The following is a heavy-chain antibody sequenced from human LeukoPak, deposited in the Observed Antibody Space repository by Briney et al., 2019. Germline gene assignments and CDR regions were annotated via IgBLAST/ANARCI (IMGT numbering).Heavy chain of an antibody. CDR1: GGSISNYY. J-gene: IGHJ5*02. CDR2: IYYSGST. V-gene: IGHV4-59*01. Sequence: PSETLSLTCTVSGGSISNYYWSWVRQPPGKGLEWIGYIYYSGSTNYNPSLESRVTISVDTSKNQFSLKLSFVTAADTVMYYCVRGGWGFDPWGQGTLVTVSS. CDR3: VRGGWGFDP. D-gene: IGHD1-26*01.